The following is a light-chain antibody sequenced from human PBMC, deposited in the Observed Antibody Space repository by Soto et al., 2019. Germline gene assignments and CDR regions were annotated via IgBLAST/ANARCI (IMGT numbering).Light chain of an antibody. J-gene: IGLJ2*01. CDR1: SSDIGGYNF. CDR2: EVN. CDR3: SSYSYTNNLV. Sequence: QSVLTQPPSASGSPGQSVTISCTGTSSDIGGYNFVSWYQQHPGKAPKLMIDEVNKRPSGVPDRFSGSKSGNTASLTVSGLQAEDEADYYCSSYSYTNNLVLGGGTKLTVL. V-gene: IGLV2-8*01.